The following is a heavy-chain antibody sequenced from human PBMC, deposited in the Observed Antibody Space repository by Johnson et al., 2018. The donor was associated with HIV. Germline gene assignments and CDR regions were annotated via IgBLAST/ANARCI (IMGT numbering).Heavy chain of an antibody. CDR1: GFTFSSYA. CDR2: ISYDGSNK. V-gene: IGHV3-30-3*01. Sequence: QVHLVESGGGVVQPGRSLRLSCAASGFTFSSYAMHWVRQAPGKGLEWVAVISYDGSNKYYADSVKGRFTISRDNSKNTLYMQMNSLRAEDTAVYYCAREGSYYYDSSGYHHAFDIWGQGTMVTVSS. D-gene: IGHD3-22*01. J-gene: IGHJ3*02. CDR3: AREGSYYYDSSGYHHAFDI.